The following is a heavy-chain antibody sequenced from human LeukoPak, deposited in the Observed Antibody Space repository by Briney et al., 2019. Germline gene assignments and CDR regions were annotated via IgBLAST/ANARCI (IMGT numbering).Heavy chain of an antibody. CDR1: GGSISSSSYY. D-gene: IGHD1-1*01. Sequence: SETLSLTCTVVSGGSISSSSYYWGWIRQPPGKGLEWIGSFYYSGSTYYNPSLKSRVTISADASKNQFSLKLSSVTAADTAVYYCARLWRAAIDYGGQGILVTVSS. J-gene: IGHJ4*02. CDR3: ARLWRAAIDY. V-gene: IGHV4-39*01. CDR2: FYYSGST.